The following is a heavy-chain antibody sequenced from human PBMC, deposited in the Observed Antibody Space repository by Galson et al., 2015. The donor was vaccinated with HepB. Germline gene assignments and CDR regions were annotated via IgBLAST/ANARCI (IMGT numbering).Heavy chain of an antibody. CDR3: ARSLRDIVLMVYTLTAPFDP. J-gene: IGHJ5*02. CDR2: ISAYNGNT. V-gene: IGHV1-18*01. CDR1: GGTFSSYA. D-gene: IGHD2-8*01. Sequence: SVKVSCKASGGTFSSYAISWVRQAPGQGLEWMGWISAYNGNTNYAQKLQGRVTMTTDTSTSTAYMELRSLRSDDTAVYYCARSLRDIVLMVYTLTAPFDPWGQGTLVTVSS.